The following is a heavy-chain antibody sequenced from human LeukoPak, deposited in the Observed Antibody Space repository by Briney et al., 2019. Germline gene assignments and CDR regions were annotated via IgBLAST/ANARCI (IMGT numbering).Heavy chain of an antibody. Sequence: NPSETLSLTCAVYGGSLSGYYWSWIRQPPGKGLEWIGEINHSGSTNYNPSLKSRVTISVDTSKNQFSLKLSSVTAADTAVYYCARGNPVWDLEWLLFDYYYMDVWGKGTTVTVSS. D-gene: IGHD3-3*01. CDR3: ARGNPVWDLEWLLFDYYYMDV. CDR2: INHSGST. CDR1: GGSLSGYY. J-gene: IGHJ6*03. V-gene: IGHV4-34*01.